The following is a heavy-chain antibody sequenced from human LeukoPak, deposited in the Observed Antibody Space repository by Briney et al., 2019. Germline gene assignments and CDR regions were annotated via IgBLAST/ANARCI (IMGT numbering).Heavy chain of an antibody. V-gene: IGHV4-39*07. CDR3: ARDPWTRIVATIVPFFDY. CDR2: IYYSGST. CDR1: GGSISNTNYY. D-gene: IGHD5-12*01. J-gene: IGHJ4*02. Sequence: SETLSLTCTVSGGSISNTNYYWGWIRQPPGKGLEWIGSIYYSGSTYYNPSLKSRVTISVDTSKNQFSLKLSSVTAADTAVYYCARDPWTRIVATIVPFFDYWGQGTLVTVSS.